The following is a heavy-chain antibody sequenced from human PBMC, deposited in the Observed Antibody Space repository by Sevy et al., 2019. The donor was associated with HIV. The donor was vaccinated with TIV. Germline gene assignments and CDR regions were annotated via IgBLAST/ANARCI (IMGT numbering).Heavy chain of an antibody. D-gene: IGHD2-8*01. CDR2: LSFGCGEI. Sequence: GGSLRLSGAASGFTFSKYSMSWVRQPPGKGLEWVSTLSFGCGEINYADSVKGRFTISRDNSKSSVYLQMNNLRPEDRAVYYCAREGCTKPHDYWGQGTLVTVSS. J-gene: IGHJ4*02. CDR3: AREGCTKPHDY. CDR1: GFTFSKYS. V-gene: IGHV3-23*01.